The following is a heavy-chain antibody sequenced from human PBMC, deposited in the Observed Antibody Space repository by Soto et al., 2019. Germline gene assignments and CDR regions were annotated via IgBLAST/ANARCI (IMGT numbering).Heavy chain of an antibody. V-gene: IGHV1-24*01. D-gene: IGHD3-9*01. CDR1: GYTLTELS. J-gene: IGHJ4*02. CDR3: ATRKSLSYDILTGYLFWSHVDY. Sequence: ASVKVSCKVSGYTLTELSMHWVRKAPGKGLEWMGGFDPEDGETIYAQKFQGRVTMTEDTSTDTAYMELSSLRSEDTAVYYCATRKSLSYDILTGYLFWSHVDYWGQGTLVTVSS. CDR2: FDPEDGET.